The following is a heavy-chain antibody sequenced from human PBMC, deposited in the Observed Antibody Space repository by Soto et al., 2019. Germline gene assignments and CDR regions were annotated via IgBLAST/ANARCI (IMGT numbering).Heavy chain of an antibody. J-gene: IGHJ4*02. CDR3: ARHVVAMTAIAY. CDR2: IPYSGST. CDR1: GGSISSSGYY. D-gene: IGHD2-21*02. Sequence: SETLSLTCTVSGGSISSSGYYWAWIRQPPGKGLEWIAAIPYSGSTYYNPSLKSRVTFSVETSKNQFSLKLSSVTAADTAVYYCARHVVAMTAIAYWGQGTLVTVSS. V-gene: IGHV4-39*01.